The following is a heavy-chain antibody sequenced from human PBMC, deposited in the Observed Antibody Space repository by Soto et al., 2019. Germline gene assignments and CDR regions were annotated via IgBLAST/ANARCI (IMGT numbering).Heavy chain of an antibody. J-gene: IGHJ4*02. CDR3: ARDGMTGMYYFDF. V-gene: IGHV4-31*03. CDR2: RYYSGYT. Sequence: PSETLSLTCSVSGGSISSGTYYWSWIRQHPERGLEWIGTRYYSGYTYYNPSLKSRVNISVDTSKNQFSLSLTSVTAADTAVYYGARDGMTGMYYFDFWGQGTLVTVSS. CDR1: GGSISSGTYY. D-gene: IGHD3-9*01.